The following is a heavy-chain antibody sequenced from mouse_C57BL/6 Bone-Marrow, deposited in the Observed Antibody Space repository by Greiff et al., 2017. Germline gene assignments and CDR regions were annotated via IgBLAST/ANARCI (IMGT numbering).Heavy chain of an antibody. CDR1: GYTFTSYW. V-gene: IGHV1-59*01. CDR2: IDPSDSYT. D-gene: IGHD1-1*01. Sequence: VQLQQPGAELVRPGTSVKLSCKASGYTFTSYWMHWVKQRPGQGLEWIGVIDPSDSYTNYNQKFKGKATLTVDPSSSTAYMPLSSLTSEDSSVYYCARAHYYGSHYYYDMDYWGQGTSVTVSS. CDR3: ARAHYYGSHYYYDMDY. J-gene: IGHJ4*01.